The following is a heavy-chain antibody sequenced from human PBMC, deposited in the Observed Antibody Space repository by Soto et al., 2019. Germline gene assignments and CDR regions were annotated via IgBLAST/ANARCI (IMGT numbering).Heavy chain of an antibody. V-gene: IGHV4-59*08. CDR2: IYDSAST. CDR1: CGAISSSY. D-gene: IGHD6-13*01. Sequence: EMPRLTCTGSCGAISSSYWSWIRQPPGKRLEWIGYIYDSASTYYNSSLKSRVTMSVDTSKNQFSLKLSSVPAADTAVYYCARQLIYWGQRTPVTVSS. J-gene: IGHJ4*02. CDR3: ARQLIY.